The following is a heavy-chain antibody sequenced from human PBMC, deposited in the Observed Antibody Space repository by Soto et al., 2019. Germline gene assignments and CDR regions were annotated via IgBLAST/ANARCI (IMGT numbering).Heavy chain of an antibody. D-gene: IGHD2-15*01. Sequence: RGSLRLSCAASGFTFSSYAMSWVRQAPGKGLEWVSAISGSGGSTYYADSVKGRFTISRDNSKNTLYLQMNSLRAEDTAVYYCAKGPAPVGGHHDYWGQGTLVTVSS. CDR3: AKGPAPVGGHHDY. J-gene: IGHJ4*02. CDR2: ISGSGGST. V-gene: IGHV3-23*01. CDR1: GFTFSSYA.